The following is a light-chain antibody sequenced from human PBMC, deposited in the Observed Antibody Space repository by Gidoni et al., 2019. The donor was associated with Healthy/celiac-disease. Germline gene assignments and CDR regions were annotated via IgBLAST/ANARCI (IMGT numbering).Light chain of an antibody. CDR2: DNK. J-gene: IGLJ3*02. CDR1: TSNIGNNY. V-gene: IGLV1-51*01. CDR3: GTWDSSLSSWV. Sequence: QSVLTQPPSVSAAPGQMVTISCSGSTSNIGNNYVSWYQQLPGTAPKLLIYDNKKRPSGIPDRFSGSKSGTSATLGITGLQTGDEADYYCGTWDSSLSSWVFGGGTKLTVL.